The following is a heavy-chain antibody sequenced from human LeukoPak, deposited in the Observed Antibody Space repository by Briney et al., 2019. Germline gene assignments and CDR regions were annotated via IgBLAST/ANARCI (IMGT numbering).Heavy chain of an antibody. Sequence: GGSLRLSCAASGFTFSSYAMHWVRQAPGKGLEWVAVISYDGSNKYYADSVKGRLTISRDTSKNTLFLQMNSLRAEDTAVYYCVRNYGSGIYGYGLEVWGQGTTVTVSS. CDR3: VRNYGSGIYGYGLEV. J-gene: IGHJ6*02. CDR1: GFTFSSYA. CDR2: ISYDGSNK. D-gene: IGHD3-10*01. V-gene: IGHV3-30-3*01.